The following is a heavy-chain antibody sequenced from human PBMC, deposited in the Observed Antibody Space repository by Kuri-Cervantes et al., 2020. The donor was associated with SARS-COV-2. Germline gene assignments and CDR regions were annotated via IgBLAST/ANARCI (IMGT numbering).Heavy chain of an antibody. CDR3: ARVGRAGPFDY. V-gene: IGHV4-59*01. J-gene: IGHJ4*02. CDR2: IHYSGTT. D-gene: IGHD6-13*01. Sequence: GSLRLSCTVSGGSISSYYWSWIRQPPGKGLEWMGYIHYSGTTTYSPSLKSRLTISVDTPKNQFSLKVTSVTAADTAVYYCARVGRAGPFDYWGQGTLVTVSS. CDR1: GGSISSYY.